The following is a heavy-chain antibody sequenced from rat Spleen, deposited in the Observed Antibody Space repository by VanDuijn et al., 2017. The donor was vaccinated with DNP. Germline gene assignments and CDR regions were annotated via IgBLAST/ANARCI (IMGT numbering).Heavy chain of an antibody. CDR3: ARWYNYFDY. V-gene: IGHV3-1*01. Sequence: EVRLQESGPGLVKPSQSLSLTCSVTGYSITSDYWGWIRKFPGNKMEWIGHISYSGSTSYNPSLKSRISITRDTSKNQFFLHLNSVTTEDTATYYCARWYNYFDYWGQGVMVTVSS. CDR1: GYSITSDY. J-gene: IGHJ2*01. D-gene: IGHD1-5*01. CDR2: ISYSGST.